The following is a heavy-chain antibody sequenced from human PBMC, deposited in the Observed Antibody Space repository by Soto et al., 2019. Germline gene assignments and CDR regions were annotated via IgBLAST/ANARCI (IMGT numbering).Heavy chain of an antibody. CDR2: IYYSGST. D-gene: IGHD3-10*01. J-gene: IGHJ3*02. V-gene: IGHV4-31*03. CDR3: ARRVGVRGTDHAFDI. Sequence: QVQLQESGPGLVKPSQTLSLTCTVSGGSISSGGYYWSWNRQHPGKGLEWIGYIYYSGSTYYNPSLKSRVTISVDPSENQFSLKLSSVTAADTAVYYCARRVGVRGTDHAFDIWGQGTMVTVSS. CDR1: GGSISSGGYY.